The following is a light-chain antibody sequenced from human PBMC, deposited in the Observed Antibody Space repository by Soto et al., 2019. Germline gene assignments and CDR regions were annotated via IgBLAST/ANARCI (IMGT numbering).Light chain of an antibody. V-gene: IGKV3-20*01. CDR2: GAS. J-gene: IGKJ1*01. CDR3: QQYDSSRT. Sequence: EIVLTQSPGTLSLSPGERATLSCRASQSLSSDFLAWYQQKLGQAPRLLIHGASTRATGIPDRFSGSGSGTDFTLTISRLEPEDFAVYHCQQYDSSRTFGQGT. CDR1: QSLSSDF.